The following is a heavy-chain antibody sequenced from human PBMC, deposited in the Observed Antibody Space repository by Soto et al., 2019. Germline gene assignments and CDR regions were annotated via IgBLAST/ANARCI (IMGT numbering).Heavy chain of an antibody. CDR3: ARSIAARPSSLDAFAI. V-gene: IGHV1-69*05. CDR1: GCTFSSYA. D-gene: IGHD6-6*01. Sequence: SVKFSCKASGCTFSSYASSLVRQAPGQGLEWMGGIIPIFGTANYAQKFQSRVTITTDEFTRTAYMELSSLRSEDTAVYYCARSIAARPSSLDAFAIWVQGTMVTVSS. J-gene: IGHJ3*02. CDR2: IIPIFGTA.